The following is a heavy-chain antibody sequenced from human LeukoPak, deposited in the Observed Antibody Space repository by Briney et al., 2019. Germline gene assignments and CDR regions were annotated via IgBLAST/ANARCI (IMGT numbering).Heavy chain of an antibody. D-gene: IGHD4/OR15-4a*01. J-gene: IGHJ4*02. Sequence: SETLSLTCTVSGGSISGYYWSWVRQPPGKRLEWIGYIYDSGSTNYNPSLKGRATISLHTSKNQFSLQLSSVTAADAAVYYCARHPSNEXGALNLDYWGQGTLVTVSS. CDR3: ARHPSNEXGALNLDY. CDR1: GGSISGYY. V-gene: IGHV4-59*08. CDR2: IYDSGST.